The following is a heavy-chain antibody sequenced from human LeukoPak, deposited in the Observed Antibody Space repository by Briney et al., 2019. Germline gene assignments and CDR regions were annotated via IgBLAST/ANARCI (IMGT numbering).Heavy chain of an antibody. V-gene: IGHV3-23*01. CDR2: IFPSGGEI. J-gene: IGHJ4*02. Sequence: GGTLRLSCAASGFTFSSYGMSGVRQPPGKGLGGVSSIFPSGGEIHYADSVRGRFTISRDNSKSTLSLQMNSLRAEDTAIYYCATYRQVLLPFESWGQGTLVTVSS. CDR3: ATYRQVLLPFES. D-gene: IGHD2-8*02. CDR1: GFTFSSYG.